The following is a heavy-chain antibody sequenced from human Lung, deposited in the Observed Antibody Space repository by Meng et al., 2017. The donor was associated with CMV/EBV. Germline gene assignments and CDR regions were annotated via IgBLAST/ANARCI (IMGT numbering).Heavy chain of an antibody. CDR1: GFTFDDYT. J-gene: IGHJ6*02. Sequence: SXRLXXAASGFTFDDYTMYWVRQTPGKGLEWVSAISWNSAIRDYAGSVKGRFIISRDNAKKTLYLQMNTLRIEDTALYYCARAQKSALMTGMGVWGQGTXVTVAS. CDR2: ISWNSAIR. CDR3: ARAQKSALMTGMGV. D-gene: IGHD3-3*01. V-gene: IGHV3-9*01.